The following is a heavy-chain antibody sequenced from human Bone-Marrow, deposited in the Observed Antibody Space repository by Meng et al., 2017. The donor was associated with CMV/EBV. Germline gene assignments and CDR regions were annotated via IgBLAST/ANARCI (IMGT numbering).Heavy chain of an antibody. CDR2: ISPDSGKA. CDR1: GYTFVSTG. D-gene: IGHD4-17*01. J-gene: IGHJ4*02. CDR3: ARLKQCTRGDYFSVDY. Sequence: SGYTFVSTGISWVRQAPGQGLEWMGWISPDSGKAHYTQKLQDRVTMTTDTSTNTAYMELRSLRSDDTAVYYCARLKQCTRGDYFSVDYWGQGTLVTVSS. V-gene: IGHV1-18*01.